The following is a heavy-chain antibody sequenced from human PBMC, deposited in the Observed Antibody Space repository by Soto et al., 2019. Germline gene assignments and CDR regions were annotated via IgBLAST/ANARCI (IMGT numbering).Heavy chain of an antibody. D-gene: IGHD1-26*01. CDR2: IWHDGNNK. Sequence: QVQLVESGGGVVQPGRSLRLSCAASGFTFSNYGMHWVRQAPGKGLERVAIIWHDGNNKYYADSVRGRFIISRDNSKNRLYLQMNSLRAADTAVYYCASDLVGASDSYGLDVWGQGTPVTVSS. CDR1: GFTFSNYG. V-gene: IGHV3-33*01. CDR3: ASDLVGASDSYGLDV. J-gene: IGHJ6*02.